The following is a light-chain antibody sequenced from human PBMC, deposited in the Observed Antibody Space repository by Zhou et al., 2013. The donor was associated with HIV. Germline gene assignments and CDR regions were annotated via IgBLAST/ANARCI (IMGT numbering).Light chain of an antibody. CDR2: AAS. Sequence: DIQMTQSPSSLSASVGDRVTITCRASQSIATYLNWYQQTPGKAPKFLISAASSLHSGVPSRFSGGGSGTEFILTISSLQPEDFATYYCLQHYGYPYTFGQGTKLEL. CDR3: LQHYGYPYT. V-gene: IGKV1-17*01. CDR1: QSIATY. J-gene: IGKJ2*01.